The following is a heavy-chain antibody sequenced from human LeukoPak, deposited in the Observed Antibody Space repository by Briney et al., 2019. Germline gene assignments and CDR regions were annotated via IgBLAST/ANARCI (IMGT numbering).Heavy chain of an antibody. CDR2: IDNDGGST. CDR3: ARSSFPYYFDY. J-gene: IGHJ4*02. Sequence: PGGSLRLSCAASGFTFHSYWMHWVRQAPGKGLVWVSRIDNDGGSTTYADSVKGRFTISRDNAKNTLYRQMNSVRAEDTAVYYCARSSFPYYFDYWGQGTLVTVSS. V-gene: IGHV3-74*01. D-gene: IGHD3-16*01. CDR1: GFTFHSYW.